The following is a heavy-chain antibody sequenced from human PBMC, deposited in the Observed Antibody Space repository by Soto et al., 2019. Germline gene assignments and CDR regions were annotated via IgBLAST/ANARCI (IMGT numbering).Heavy chain of an antibody. J-gene: IGHJ6*02. V-gene: IGHV3-7*05. CDR2: IKQDGSEQ. Sequence: EVQLVKSGGGLVQPGGSLRLSCAASGFTFSGYWMSWVRQAPGKGLEWVANIKQDGSEQFYVDSVKGRFTISRDNAKNSLYLQMNSLRAEDTAVYYCAREAVWGQGTTVTVSS. CDR1: GFTFSGYW. CDR3: AREAV.